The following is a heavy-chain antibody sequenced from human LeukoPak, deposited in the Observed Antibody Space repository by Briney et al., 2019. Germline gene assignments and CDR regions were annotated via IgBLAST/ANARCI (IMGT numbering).Heavy chain of an antibody. CDR3: ARDSGEGGAFDY. D-gene: IGHD3-10*01. Sequence: GGSLTLSCAASGFTLSSFCMNWVRQPPGRGLEGVSHIHNVKNDIYYTDSVKGRFTISRDNGKNSLYLQTNSLSGEDTAVYYCARDSGEGGAFDYWGQGTLVSVSS. J-gene: IGHJ4*02. CDR2: IHNVKNDI. V-gene: IGHV3-21*05. CDR1: GFTLSSFC.